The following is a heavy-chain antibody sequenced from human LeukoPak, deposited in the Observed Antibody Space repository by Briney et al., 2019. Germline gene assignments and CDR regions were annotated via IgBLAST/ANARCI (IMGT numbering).Heavy chain of an antibody. CDR1: GYTFTSYD. Sequence: ASVKVSCKASGYTFTSYDINWVRQATGQGLEWMGWMNPNSGNTGYAQKFQGRVTMTRNTSISTAYMELRSLRSDDTAVYYCARGLEWLTRRHTWFDPWGQGTLVTVSS. D-gene: IGHD3-3*01. V-gene: IGHV1-8*01. CDR3: ARGLEWLTRRHTWFDP. J-gene: IGHJ5*02. CDR2: MNPNSGNT.